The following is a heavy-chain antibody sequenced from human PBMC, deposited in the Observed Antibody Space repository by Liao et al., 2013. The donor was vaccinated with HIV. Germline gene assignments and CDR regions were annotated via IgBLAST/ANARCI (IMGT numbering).Heavy chain of an antibody. D-gene: IGHD3-16*01. CDR1: GGSISSFY. CDR2: IYSSGNT. V-gene: IGHV4-59*12. CDR3: ARAGGRYAGFDI. J-gene: IGHJ3*02. Sequence: QVQLQESGPGLVKPSETLSLTCNVSGGSISSFYWSWIRQPPGKGLEWIGYIYSSGNTNYNPSLKSRVAMSLDTSDNHFSLTLRSATAADTAVYYCARAGGRYAGFDIWGQGTMVTVSS.